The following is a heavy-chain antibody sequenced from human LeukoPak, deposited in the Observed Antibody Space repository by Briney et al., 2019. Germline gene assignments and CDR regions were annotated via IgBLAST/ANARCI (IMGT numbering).Heavy chain of an antibody. V-gene: IGHV1-18*01. D-gene: IGHD3-3*01. CDR2: ISAYNGNT. Sequence: AASVKVSCKASGYTFTSYGISWVRQAPGQGLEWMGWISAYNGNTNYAQKLQGRVTMTTDTSTSTAYMELRSLRSDDTAVYYCARDKASRITTSNWFDPWGQGTLVTVSS. CDR3: ARDKASRITTSNWFDP. J-gene: IGHJ5*02. CDR1: GYTFTSYG.